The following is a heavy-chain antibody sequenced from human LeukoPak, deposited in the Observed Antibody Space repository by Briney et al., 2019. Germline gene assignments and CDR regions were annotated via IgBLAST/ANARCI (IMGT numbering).Heavy chain of an antibody. Sequence: SVKVSCKASGGTFSSNAISWVRQAPGQGLEWMGGIIPIFGTANYAQKFQGRVTITADESTSTAYMELSSLRSEDTAVYYCARPTTAGDSSGYLYYFDYWAREPWSPSPQ. D-gene: IGHD3-22*01. CDR3: ARPTTAGDSSGYLYYFDY. CDR2: IIPIFGTA. CDR1: GGTFSSNA. V-gene: IGHV1-69*01. J-gene: IGHJ4*02.